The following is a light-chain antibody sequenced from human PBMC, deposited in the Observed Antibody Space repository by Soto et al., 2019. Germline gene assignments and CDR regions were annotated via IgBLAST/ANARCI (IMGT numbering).Light chain of an antibody. CDR3: SPYAGSNDV. CDR1: SSDVGGYNY. CDR2: EVS. Sequence: QSALTQPPSASGSPGQSVTISCTGTSSDVGGYNYVSWYQQHPGKAPKLMIYEVSKRPSGVPDRFSGSKSGNTASLTVSGLQAEDEADYYCSPYAGSNDVFGTGTKVTVL. V-gene: IGLV2-8*01. J-gene: IGLJ1*01.